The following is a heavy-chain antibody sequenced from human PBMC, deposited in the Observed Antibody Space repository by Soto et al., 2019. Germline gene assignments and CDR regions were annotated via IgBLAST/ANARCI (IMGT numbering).Heavy chain of an antibody. CDR2: IDPSDSYT. Sequence: EVQLVQSGAEVKKPGESLRISCKGSGYSFTSYWISWVRQMPGKGLEWMGRIDPSDSYTNYSPSFQGHVTISADKSISTAYLQWSSLKASDTAMYYCARHVPIAARHWYFDLWGRGTLVTVSS. CDR1: GYSFTSYW. J-gene: IGHJ2*01. CDR3: ARHVPIAARHWYFDL. V-gene: IGHV5-10-1*03. D-gene: IGHD6-6*01.